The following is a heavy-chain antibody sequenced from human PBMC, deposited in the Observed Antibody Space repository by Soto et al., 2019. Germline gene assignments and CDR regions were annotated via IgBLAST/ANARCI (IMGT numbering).Heavy chain of an antibody. J-gene: IGHJ5*02. CDR1: GYTFTSYD. V-gene: IGHV1-3*01. CDR2: INAANGDT. CDR3: VRRHVSATGIDWFDP. D-gene: IGHD6-13*01. Sequence: ASVTGSCKASGYTFTSYDINWVRQATGQRLEWMGWINAANGDTKYSPKFQGRVTITRDTSASTAYMELSSLRSEDTAVYYCVRRHVSATGIDWFDPWGQGTLVTVSS.